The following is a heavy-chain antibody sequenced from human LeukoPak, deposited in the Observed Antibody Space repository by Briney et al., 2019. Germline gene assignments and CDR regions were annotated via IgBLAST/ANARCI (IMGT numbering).Heavy chain of an antibody. CDR3: ARADSTVDIVATIKD. CDR1: GYTFTGYY. Sequence: ASVKVSCKASGYTFTGYYMHWVRQAPGQGLEWMGRINPNSGGTNYAQKFQGRVTMTRDTSISTAYMELSSLRSEDTAVYYCARADSTVDIVATIKDWGQGTLVTVSS. D-gene: IGHD5-12*01. J-gene: IGHJ4*02. CDR2: INPNSGGT. V-gene: IGHV1-2*06.